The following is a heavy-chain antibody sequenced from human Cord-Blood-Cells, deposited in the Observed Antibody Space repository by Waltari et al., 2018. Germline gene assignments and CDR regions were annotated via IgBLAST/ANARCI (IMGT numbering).Heavy chain of an antibody. CDR1: GFTFSSYS. V-gene: IGHV3-21*01. D-gene: IGHD3-9*01. Sequence: GGLVKPGGSLRLSCAASGFTFSSYSMNWVRQAPGKGLEWVSSISSSSSYIYYADSVKGRFTISRDNAKNSLYLQMNSLRAEDTAVYYCARGPQYYDILTGYDYWGQGTLVTVSS. CDR2: ISSSSSYI. CDR3: ARGPQYYDILTGYDY. J-gene: IGHJ4*02.